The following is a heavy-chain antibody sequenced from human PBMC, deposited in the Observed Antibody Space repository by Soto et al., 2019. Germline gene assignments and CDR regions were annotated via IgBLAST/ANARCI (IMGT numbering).Heavy chain of an antibody. CDR2: IFYNENT. CDR3: ASLSYSGSYYLHPFDY. V-gene: IGHV4-39*01. CDR1: GDSINNKYY. D-gene: IGHD1-26*01. Sequence: SETLSLTCIVSGDSINNKYYWGWVRQPPGRGLEWIATIFYNENTYYNPSLNGRVTISIDTSKNQFSLKLRSVTAADTAVYFCASLSYSGSYYLHPFDYWGQGTLVTVSS. J-gene: IGHJ4*02.